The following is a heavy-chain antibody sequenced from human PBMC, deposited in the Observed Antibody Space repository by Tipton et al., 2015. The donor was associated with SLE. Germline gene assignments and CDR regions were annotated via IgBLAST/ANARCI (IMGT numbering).Heavy chain of an antibody. J-gene: IGHJ3*02. CDR2: ISYDGSNK. V-gene: IGHV3-30-3*01. CDR3: ARPYTVAMIVSRLRAAFDI. CDR1: GFTFSSYA. D-gene: IGHD3-22*01. Sequence: QLVQSGGGVVQPGRSLRLSCAASGFTFSSYAMHWVRQAPGKGLEWVAVISYDGSNKYYADSVKGRFTISRDNSKNTLYLQMNSLRAEDTAVYYCARPYTVAMIVSRLRAAFDIWGQGTMVTVSS.